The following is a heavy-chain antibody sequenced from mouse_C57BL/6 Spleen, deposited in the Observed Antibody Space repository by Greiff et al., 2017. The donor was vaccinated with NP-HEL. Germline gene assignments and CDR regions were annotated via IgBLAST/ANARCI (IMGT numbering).Heavy chain of an antibody. CDR2: IDPSDSYT. CDR1: GYTFTSYW. J-gene: IGHJ3*01. Sequence: QVQLQQPGAELVMPGASVKLSCKASGYTFTSYWMHWVKQRPGQGLEWIGEIDPSDSYTNYNQKFKGKSTLTVDKSSSTAYMQLSSLTSEDSAVYYCASSDGPFAYWGQGTLVTVSA. D-gene: IGHD2-3*01. CDR3: ASSDGPFAY. V-gene: IGHV1-69*01.